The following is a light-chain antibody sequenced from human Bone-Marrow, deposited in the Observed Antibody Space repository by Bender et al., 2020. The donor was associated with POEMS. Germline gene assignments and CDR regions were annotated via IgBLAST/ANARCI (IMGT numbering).Light chain of an antibody. Sequence: SSDLTQAPSMSVSPGQTARITCSADVLASQFAYWYQQKSGQAPVMVIYKDTERPAGISERFSGSTSGTTVTLTITGVQAEDEADYYCSSYTSTNSRVFGGGTKLTVL. J-gene: IGLJ2*01. CDR3: SSYTSTNSRV. CDR1: VLASQF. CDR2: KDT. V-gene: IGLV3-25*03.